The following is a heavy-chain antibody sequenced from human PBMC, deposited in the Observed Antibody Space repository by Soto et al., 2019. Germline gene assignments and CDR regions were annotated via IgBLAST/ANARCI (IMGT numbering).Heavy chain of an antibody. CDR2: IHPHSGAT. J-gene: IGHJ5*02. V-gene: IGHV1-2*04. D-gene: IGHD2-8*01. CDR3: GREGVGPTYGWFDP. Sequence: QVQLVQSGAEVKKPGASVKVSCEATGYTFTGNYLHWVRQAPGQGLEWMGWIHPHSGATKYAQKFQGWVTMTRDTSISTAYLDLSSLKYNDTAVYYCGREGVGPTYGWFDPWGQGTLVTVS. CDR1: GYTFTGNY.